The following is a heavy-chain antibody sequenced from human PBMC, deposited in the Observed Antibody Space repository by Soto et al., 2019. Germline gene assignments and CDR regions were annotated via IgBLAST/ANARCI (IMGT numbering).Heavy chain of an antibody. J-gene: IGHJ3*01. CDR2: ISGSGYIT. CDR1: GFTFSSHA. Sequence: GGSLRLSCAASGFTFSSHAMSWVRQATGKGLEWVSVISGSGYITSYADSVKGRFTISRDNPRNILYVQMKSLRADDTAVYYCAKSRTWWERDGFDVWGQGTMVTVSS. V-gene: IGHV3-23*01. D-gene: IGHD1-26*01. CDR3: AKSRTWWERDGFDV.